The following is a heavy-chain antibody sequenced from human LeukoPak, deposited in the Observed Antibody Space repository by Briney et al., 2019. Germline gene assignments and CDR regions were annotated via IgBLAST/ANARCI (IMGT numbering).Heavy chain of an antibody. J-gene: IGHJ3*02. CDR1: GGTFSSYT. D-gene: IGHD3-3*01. V-gene: IGHV1-69*04. CDR2: IIPILGIA. Sequence: ASVKVSCKASGGTFSSYTISWVRQAPGQGLEWVGRIIPILGIANYAQKFQGRVTITADKSTSTAYMELSSLRSEDTAVCYCARERVVNGAFDIWGQGTMVTVSS. CDR3: ARERVVNGAFDI.